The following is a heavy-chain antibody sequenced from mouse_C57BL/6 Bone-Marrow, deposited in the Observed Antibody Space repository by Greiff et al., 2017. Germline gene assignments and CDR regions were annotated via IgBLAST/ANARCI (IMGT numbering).Heavy chain of an antibody. CDR3: ARPPSLRNPYFDV. CDR1: GYTFTSYD. Sequence: VHLVESGPELVKPGASVKLSCKASGYTFTSYDINWVKQRPGQGLEWIGWIYPRDGSTKYNEKFKGKATLTVDTSSSTAYMELHSLTSVEPAVYVCARPPSLRNPYFDVWGTGTTVTVSS. J-gene: IGHJ1*03. V-gene: IGHV1-85*01. CDR2: IYPRDGST.